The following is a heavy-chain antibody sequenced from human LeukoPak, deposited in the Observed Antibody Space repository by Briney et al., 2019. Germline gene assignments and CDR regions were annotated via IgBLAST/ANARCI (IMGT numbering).Heavy chain of an antibody. V-gene: IGHV4-31*03. Sequence: PSETLSLTCTVSGGSISGGYYWCWFRQHPGEGLEWIGYIYYSGSTYYNPSLKSRVTISVDTSKNQFSLKLSSATAADTAVYYCARGGDLDAFDIWGQGTMVTVSS. CDR1: GGSISGGYY. D-gene: IGHD3-16*01. J-gene: IGHJ3*02. CDR3: ARGGDLDAFDI. CDR2: IYYSGST.